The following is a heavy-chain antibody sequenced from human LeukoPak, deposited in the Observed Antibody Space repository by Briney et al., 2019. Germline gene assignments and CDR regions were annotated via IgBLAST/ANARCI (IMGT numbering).Heavy chain of an antibody. CDR2: IYSSGNT. D-gene: IGHD5-12*01. Sequence: TSETLSLTCAVSGASISSSNYYWGWVRQSPGKGLEWIGNIYSSGNTYYNASLKSRVTMYIDTSKNQFSLKLSSVTAADTAMYYCAKSNGYGLIDYWGQGTLVAVSS. CDR1: GASISSSNYY. J-gene: IGHJ4*02. CDR3: AKSNGYGLIDY. V-gene: IGHV4-39*01.